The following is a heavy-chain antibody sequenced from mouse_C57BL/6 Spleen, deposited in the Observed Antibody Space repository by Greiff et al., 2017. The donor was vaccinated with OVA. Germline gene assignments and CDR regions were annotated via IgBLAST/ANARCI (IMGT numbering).Heavy chain of an antibody. J-gene: IGHJ2*01. D-gene: IGHD1-1*01. Sequence: QVQLQQPGAELVKPGASVKLSCKASGYTFTSYWMHWVKQRPGQGLEWIGMIHPNSGSTNYNEKFKSKATLTVDKSSSTAYMQLSSLTSEDSAVYYWARWGYGSSDDYWGQGTTLTVSS. V-gene: IGHV1-64*01. CDR2: IHPNSGST. CDR3: ARWGYGSSDDY. CDR1: GYTFTSYW.